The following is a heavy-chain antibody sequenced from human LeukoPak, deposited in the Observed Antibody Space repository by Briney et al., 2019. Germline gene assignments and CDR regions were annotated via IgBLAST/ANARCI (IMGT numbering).Heavy chain of an antibody. J-gene: IGHJ4*02. CDR2: ISWNSGSI. CDR1: GFTFDDYA. V-gene: IGHV3-9*03. CDR3: AKDRFSGNDGYFDY. D-gene: IGHD1-1*01. Sequence: GGSLRLSCAASGFTFDDYAMHWVRQAPGKGLEWVSGISWNSGSIGYADSVKGRFTISRDNAKNSLYLQMNSLRAEDMALYYCAKDRFSGNDGYFDYWGQGTLVTVSS.